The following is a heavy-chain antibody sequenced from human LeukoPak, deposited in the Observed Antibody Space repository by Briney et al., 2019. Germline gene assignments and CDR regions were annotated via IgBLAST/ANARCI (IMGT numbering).Heavy chain of an antibody. CDR3: AILQDLNGMDV. J-gene: IGHJ6*02. V-gene: IGHV4-39*01. Sequence: SETLSLTCTVSGGSISSSSYYWGWIRQPPGEGLEWIGSIYYSGSTYYNPSLKSRVTISVDTSKNQFSLKLSSVTAADTAVYYCAILQDLNGMDVWGQGTTVTVSS. CDR2: IYYSGST. CDR1: GGSISSSSYY.